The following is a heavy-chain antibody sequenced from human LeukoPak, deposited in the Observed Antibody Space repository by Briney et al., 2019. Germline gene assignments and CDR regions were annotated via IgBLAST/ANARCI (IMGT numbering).Heavy chain of an antibody. V-gene: IGHV3-23*01. D-gene: IGHD4-11*01. Sequence: GGSLRLSCAASGFTFSDCRMNWVRQAPGKGLEWVSAISGSGGSTYYADSVKGRFTISRDNSKNTLYLQMNSLRAEDTAVYYCANTDYPAYYYYMDVWGKGTTVTVSS. CDR2: ISGSGGST. J-gene: IGHJ6*03. CDR1: GFTFSDCR. CDR3: ANTDYPAYYYYMDV.